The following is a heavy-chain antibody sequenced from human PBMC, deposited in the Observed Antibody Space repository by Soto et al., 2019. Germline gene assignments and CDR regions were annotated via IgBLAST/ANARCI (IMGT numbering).Heavy chain of an antibody. CDR3: ARGRVRFGELYALDY. J-gene: IGHJ4*02. V-gene: IGHV4-61*01. CDR1: GGSVSSGSYY. D-gene: IGHD3-10*01. Sequence: QVQLQESGPGLVKPSETLSLTCTVSGGSVSSGSYYWGWIRQPPGKGLEWIGYIYYSGSTNYNPSLKSRVTISVDTSKNQFSLKLSSVTAADTAVYYCARGRVRFGELYALDYWGQGTLVTVSS. CDR2: IYYSGST.